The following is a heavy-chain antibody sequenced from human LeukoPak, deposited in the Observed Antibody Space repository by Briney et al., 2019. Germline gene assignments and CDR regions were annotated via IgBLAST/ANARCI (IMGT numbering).Heavy chain of an antibody. D-gene: IGHD2-15*01. V-gene: IGHV1-69*13. Sequence: VASVKVSCKASGGTFSSYAISWVRQAPGQGLEWMGGIIPIFGTANYAQKFQDRVTITADESTSTAYMELSSLRSEDTAVYYCARVGCSGGSCYRFLFDYWGQGTLVTVSS. J-gene: IGHJ4*02. CDR3: ARVGCSGGSCYRFLFDY. CDR2: IIPIFGTA. CDR1: GGTFSSYA.